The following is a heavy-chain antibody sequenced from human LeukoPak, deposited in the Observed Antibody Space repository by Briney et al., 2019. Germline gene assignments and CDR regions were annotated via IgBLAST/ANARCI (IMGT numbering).Heavy chain of an antibody. Sequence: GGSLRLSCAASGFTFSSYGMHWVRQAPGKGLEWVAVIWYDGSNKYYADSVKGRFTISRDNSKNTLYLQMNSLRAEDTAVYYCAKGGISSVFHAFDIWGQGTMVTVSS. CDR2: IWYDGSNK. CDR1: GFTFSSYG. J-gene: IGHJ3*02. D-gene: IGHD1-14*01. V-gene: IGHV3-33*06. CDR3: AKGGISSVFHAFDI.